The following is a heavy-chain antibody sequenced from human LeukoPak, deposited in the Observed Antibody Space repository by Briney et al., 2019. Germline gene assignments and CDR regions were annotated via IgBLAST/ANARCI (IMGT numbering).Heavy chain of an antibody. CDR2: ISGSGGST. J-gene: IGHJ4*02. D-gene: IGHD2-8*01. V-gene: IGHV3-23*01. Sequence: RSGGSLSLSCAASGFTFSSYAMSWVRQAPGKGLEWVSSISGSGGSTYYADSVKGRFTISRDNSKNTLYLQMNSLRAEDTAVYYCATPGPEYCTDGVCTFDYWGQGTLVTVSS. CDR1: GFTFSSYA. CDR3: ATPGPEYCTDGVCTFDY.